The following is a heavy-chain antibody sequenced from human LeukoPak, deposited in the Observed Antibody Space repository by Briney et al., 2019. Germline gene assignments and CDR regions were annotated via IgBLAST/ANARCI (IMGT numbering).Heavy chain of an antibody. V-gene: IGHV4-31*03. J-gene: IGHJ6*02. CDR3: AKCDAIRITIFGVVTDYGMDV. Sequence: PSQTLSLTCTVSGGSISSGGYYWSWIRQHPGGGLQWIGYMYYSGSTYYNPSLKSRVTISVDTSKNQFSLKLSSVTAADTAVYYCAKCDAIRITIFGVVTDYGMDVWGQGTTVTVSS. D-gene: IGHD3-3*01. CDR1: GGSISSGGYY. CDR2: MYYSGST.